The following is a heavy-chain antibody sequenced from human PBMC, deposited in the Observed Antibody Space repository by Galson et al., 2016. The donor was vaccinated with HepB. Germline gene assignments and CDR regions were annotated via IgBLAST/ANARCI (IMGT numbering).Heavy chain of an antibody. J-gene: IGHJ6*02. CDR3: AKDWSTTTCVQGCLDV. D-gene: IGHD3-10*02. V-gene: IGHV3-30*18. CDR1: GFTFSSYG. CDR2: TSFDGSNK. Sequence: SLRLSCAASGFTFSSYGMHWVRQAPGKGLEWVAITSFDGSNKYYADSVRGRFTISRDKSKNTLFLQMNSLRAEDTAVYYCAKDWSTTTCVQGCLDVWGQGTTVTVSS.